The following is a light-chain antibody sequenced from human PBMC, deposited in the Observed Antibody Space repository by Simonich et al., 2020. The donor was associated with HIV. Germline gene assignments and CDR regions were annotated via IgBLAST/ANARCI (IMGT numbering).Light chain of an antibody. CDR2: DVS. V-gene: IGLV2-14*03. CDR1: SSDVGVYNY. Sequence: QSALTQPASVSGSPGQSITISCTGTSSDVGVYNYVSWYQQHPGKAPKPMIYDVSIRPSGVSNRFSGSKSGNTASLTISGLQAEDEADYYCSSYTSSSTYVLGTGTKVTVL. CDR3: SSYTSSSTYV. J-gene: IGLJ1*01.